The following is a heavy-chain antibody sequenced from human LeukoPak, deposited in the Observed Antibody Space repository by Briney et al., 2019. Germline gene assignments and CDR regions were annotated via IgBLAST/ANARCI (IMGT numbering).Heavy chain of an antibody. CDR2: IKQDGSGK. CDR1: GFTFSSYW. Sequence: GGSLRLSCAASGFTFSSYWMSWVRQAPGKGLEWVANIKQDGSGKYYVDSVRGRFTISRDNAKNSLYPQINSLRDEDTAVYYCARHLGLGCSSTGCYLYYYGMDVWGQGTTVTVS. CDR3: ARHLGLGCSSTGCYLYYYGMDV. J-gene: IGHJ6*02. V-gene: IGHV3-7*01. D-gene: IGHD2-2*01.